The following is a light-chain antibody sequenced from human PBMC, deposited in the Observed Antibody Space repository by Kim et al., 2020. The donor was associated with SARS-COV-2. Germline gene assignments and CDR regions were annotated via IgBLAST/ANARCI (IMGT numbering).Light chain of an antibody. CDR2: AAS. V-gene: IGKV1-12*01. Sequence: IRMTQSPSSFSASTGDTVTITCRASQDVRNWLAWYQQNPGKAPKLLVYAASTLQSGVPSRFSGSGSGTEFTLTINTLQPEDLGTYYCQQANSFPYTFGQGTKVDIK. CDR3: QQANSFPYT. J-gene: IGKJ2*01. CDR1: QDVRNW.